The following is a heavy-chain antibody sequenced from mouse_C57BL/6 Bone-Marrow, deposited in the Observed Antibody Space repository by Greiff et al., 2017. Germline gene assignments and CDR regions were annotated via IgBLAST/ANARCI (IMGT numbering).Heavy chain of an antibody. CDR3: AHSLSTSVVDTRARDY. Sequence: QVQLKQPGAELVKPGASVKLSCKASGYTFTSYWMHWVKQRPGQGLEWIGMIHPNSGSTNYNEKFKSKATLTVEKSSSTAYMQLSSLTSEDSAVYYGAHSLSTSVVDTRARDYWGQGTSVTVAS. V-gene: IGHV1-64*01. J-gene: IGHJ4*01. D-gene: IGHD1-1*01. CDR2: IHPNSGST. CDR1: GYTFTSYW.